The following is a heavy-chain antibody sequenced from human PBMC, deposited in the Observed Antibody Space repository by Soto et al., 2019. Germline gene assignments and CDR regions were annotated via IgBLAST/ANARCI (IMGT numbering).Heavy chain of an antibody. D-gene: IGHD3-3*01. Sequence: QVQLQQWGAGLLKPSETLSLTCAVYGGSFSGYYWSWIRQPPGKGLEWIGEINHSGSTNYNPSLKSRVTISVDTSKNQFSLKLSSVTAADTAVYYCARGTRLPYDFWSGYYNPVSLYGMDVWGQGTTVTVSS. CDR2: INHSGST. V-gene: IGHV4-34*01. CDR3: ARGTRLPYDFWSGYYNPVSLYGMDV. CDR1: GGSFSGYY. J-gene: IGHJ6*02.